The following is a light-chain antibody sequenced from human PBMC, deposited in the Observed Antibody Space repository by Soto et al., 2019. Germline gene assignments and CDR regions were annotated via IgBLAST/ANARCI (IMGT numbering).Light chain of an antibody. Sequence: EIVLTQSPGTLSLSPGERATLSCRASQNVRNNYLAWYQQKPGQAPRLIFYGASSRTAGIPARFSGSGSGTDFTLTNSRREPEDCAVYDCQHYGNSPALAFGGGTKVEIK. CDR2: GAS. V-gene: IGKV3-20*01. CDR1: QNVRNNY. CDR3: QHYGNSPALA. J-gene: IGKJ4*01.